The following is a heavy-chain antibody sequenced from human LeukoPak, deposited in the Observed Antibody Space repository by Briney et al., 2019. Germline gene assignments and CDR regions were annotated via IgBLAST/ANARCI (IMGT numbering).Heavy chain of an antibody. J-gene: IGHJ3*02. D-gene: IGHD3-16*01. CDR1: GGSISSYY. V-gene: IGHV4-59*01. CDR2: IYYSGST. CDR3: ASLRLGRTVTNDAFDI. Sequence: SETLSLTCTVSGGSISSYYWSWIRQPPGKGLEWIGYIYYSGSTNYNPSLTSRVTISVDTSKNQFSLKLSSVTAADTAVYYCASLRLGRTVTNDAFDIWGQGTMVTVSS.